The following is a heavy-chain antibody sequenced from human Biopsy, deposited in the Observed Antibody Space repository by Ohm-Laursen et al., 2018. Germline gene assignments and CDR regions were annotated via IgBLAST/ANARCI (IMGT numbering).Heavy chain of an antibody. D-gene: IGHD1-26*01. CDR2: ASYSGYT. CDR3: ARVEAGTYDALDI. V-gene: IGHV4-59*12. Sequence: SETLSLTCTVSDDSIRNFYWTWIRQPPGQGLEWIGHASYSGYTNYNPSLKSRVTMSVDTSKKQLSLKVRSVTAADTAVYYCARVEAGTYDALDIWGQGTLVAVSA. J-gene: IGHJ3*02. CDR1: DDSIRNFY.